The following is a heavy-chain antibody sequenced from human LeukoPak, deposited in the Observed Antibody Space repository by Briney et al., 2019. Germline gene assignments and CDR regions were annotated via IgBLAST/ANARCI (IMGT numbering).Heavy chain of an antibody. J-gene: IGHJ5*02. Sequence: PGESLKISCKGSGYSFTSYWIGWVRQMPGKGLEWMGIIYPGDSDTRYSPSFQGQVTISADKSISTAYLQWSSLKASDTAMYYCARLLYDFWSGYYRNWFDPWGQGTLVTVSS. D-gene: IGHD3-3*01. CDR1: GYSFTSYW. CDR2: IYPGDSDT. CDR3: ARLLYDFWSGYYRNWFDP. V-gene: IGHV5-51*01.